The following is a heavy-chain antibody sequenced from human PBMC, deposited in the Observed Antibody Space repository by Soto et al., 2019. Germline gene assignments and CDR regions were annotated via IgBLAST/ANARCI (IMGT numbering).Heavy chain of an antibody. Sequence: SETLSLTCTVSGGSISSYYWSWIRQPPGKGLEWIGYIYYSGSTNYNPSLKSRVTISVDTSKNQFSLKLSSATAADTAVYYCAKDGNSGSYYLFDYWGQGTLVTVSS. CDR1: GGSISSYY. V-gene: IGHV4-59*01. D-gene: IGHD1-26*01. CDR3: AKDGNSGSYYLFDY. J-gene: IGHJ4*02. CDR2: IYYSGST.